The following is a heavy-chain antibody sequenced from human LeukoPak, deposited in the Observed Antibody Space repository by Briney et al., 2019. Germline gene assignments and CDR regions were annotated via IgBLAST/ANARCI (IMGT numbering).Heavy chain of an antibody. CDR3: ARGSGYSYGYGWEKNLFDP. Sequence: ASVKVSCKASGYTFTGYYMHWVRQAPGQGLEWMGWINPNSGGTNYAQKFQGRVTMTRDTSISTAYMELSRLRSDDTAVYYCARGSGYSYGYGWEKNLFDPWGQGTLVTVSS. J-gene: IGHJ5*02. D-gene: IGHD5-18*01. CDR1: GYTFTGYY. CDR2: INPNSGGT. V-gene: IGHV1-2*02.